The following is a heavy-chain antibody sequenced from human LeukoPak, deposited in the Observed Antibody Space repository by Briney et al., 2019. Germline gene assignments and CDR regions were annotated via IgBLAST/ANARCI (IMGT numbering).Heavy chain of an antibody. CDR2: INWNGGST. Sequence: PGESLRLSCAASGFTFDDYGMSWVRQAPGKGLEWVSGINWNGGSTGYADSVKGRFTISRDNAKNSLYLQMNSLRAEDTAVYYCARDRLTMVRGVIKFPGYYYYYMDVWGKGTTVTISS. CDR3: ARDRLTMVRGVIKFPGYYYYYMDV. V-gene: IGHV3-20*04. CDR1: GFTFDDYG. D-gene: IGHD3-10*01. J-gene: IGHJ6*03.